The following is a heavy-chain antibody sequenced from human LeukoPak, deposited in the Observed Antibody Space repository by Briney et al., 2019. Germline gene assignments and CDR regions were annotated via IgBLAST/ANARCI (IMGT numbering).Heavy chain of an antibody. CDR3: AKDDKRTYARVAFEI. CDR2: ISWNSGSI. CDR1: GFTFDDYA. J-gene: IGHJ3*02. V-gene: IGHV3-9*01. Sequence: GGSLRLSCAASGFTFDDYAMRWVRQAPGKGLEWVSGISWNSGSIGYADSVKGRFTISRDNAKNSLYLQMNSLRAEDTALYYCAKDDKRTYARVAFEIWGQGTMVTVSS. D-gene: IGHD4-17*01.